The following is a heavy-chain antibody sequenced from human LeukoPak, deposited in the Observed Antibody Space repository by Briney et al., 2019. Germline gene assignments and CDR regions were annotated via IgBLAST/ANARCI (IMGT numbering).Heavy chain of an antibody. CDR3: ARGRKTGTTHY. V-gene: IGHV1-46*01. J-gene: IGHJ4*02. CDR2: INPSGGST. CDR1: GYTFTSYY. D-gene: IGHD1-7*01. Sequence: ASVRLSCKASGYTFTSYYMHWVRQAPGQGLEWMGIINPSGGSTSYAQKFQGIVTMTRDTSKSTVYMELSSMRSEATACYYCARGRKTGTTHYWGQGTLVTVSS.